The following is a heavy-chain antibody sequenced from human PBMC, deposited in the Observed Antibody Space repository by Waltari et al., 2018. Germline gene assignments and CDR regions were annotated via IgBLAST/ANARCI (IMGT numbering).Heavy chain of an antibody. CDR3: AKVPGTNQLYYLDN. V-gene: IGHV3-30*18. Sequence: QVQLVESGGGAVQPGRSLSLSCAATGFTFSSYAMHWVRQAPGKGLEWVAVISYNGNDKYYTDSVKGRFTISRDNSKNTLYLQMNSLRPEDTAVYYCAKVPGTNQLYYLDNWGQGTLVTVSS. D-gene: IGHD1-1*01. J-gene: IGHJ4*02. CDR1: GFTFSSYA. CDR2: ISYNGNDK.